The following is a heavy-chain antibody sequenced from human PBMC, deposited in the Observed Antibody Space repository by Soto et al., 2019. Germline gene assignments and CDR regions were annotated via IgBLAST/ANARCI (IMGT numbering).Heavy chain of an antibody. CDR1: GGSISSGGYY. CDR3: ATYRRSSRHHDY. V-gene: IGHV4-31*03. J-gene: IGHJ4*02. Sequence: PSETLSLTCTVSGGSISSGGYYWSWIRQHPGKGLEWIGYIYYSGSTYYNPSLKSRVTISVDTSKNQFSLKLSSVTAADTAVYYCATYRRSSRHHDYWGQGTLVTVSS. D-gene: IGHD6-13*01. CDR2: IYYSGST.